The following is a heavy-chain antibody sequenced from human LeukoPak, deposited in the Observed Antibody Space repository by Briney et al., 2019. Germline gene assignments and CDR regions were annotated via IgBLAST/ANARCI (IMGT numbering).Heavy chain of an antibody. D-gene: IGHD4-23*01. CDR3: ARVVGYGGNRWFDP. CDR1: GFTFSSYS. CDR2: ISSSSSYI. V-gene: IGHV3-21*04. J-gene: IGHJ5*02. Sequence: PGGSLRLSCAASGFTFSSYSMNWVRQAPGKGLEWVSSISSSSSYIYYADSVKGRFTISRDNAKNSLYLQMNSLRAEDTAVYYCARVVGYGGNRWFDPWGQGTLVTVSS.